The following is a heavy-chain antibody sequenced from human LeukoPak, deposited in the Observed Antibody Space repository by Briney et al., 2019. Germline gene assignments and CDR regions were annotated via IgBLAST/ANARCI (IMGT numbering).Heavy chain of an antibody. CDR3: ARGGYYDSSGYFEY. V-gene: IGHV3-30-3*01. Sequence: GGSLRLSCAASGFTFSSYAMHWVRQAPGKGLEWVAVISYDGSNKYYADSVKGRFTISRDNSKNTLYLQVNSLRAEDTAVYYCARGGYYDSSGYFEYWGQGTLVTVSS. CDR1: GFTFSSYA. J-gene: IGHJ4*02. CDR2: ISYDGSNK. D-gene: IGHD3-22*01.